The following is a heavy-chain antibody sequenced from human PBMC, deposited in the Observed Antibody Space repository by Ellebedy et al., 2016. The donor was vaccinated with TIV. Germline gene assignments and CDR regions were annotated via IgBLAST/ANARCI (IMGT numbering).Heavy chain of an antibody. V-gene: IGHV1-18*04. Sequence: AASVKVSCKASGYTFTTYGINWVRQAPGPGLDWMGWISAYNGNTNYARNVQGRLTISTDTSTNTTYMELRSLRSDDTAVYYCARDRDYGDYVFEYWGQGTLVTVSA. CDR1: GYTFTTYG. CDR2: ISAYNGNT. D-gene: IGHD4-17*01. J-gene: IGHJ4*02. CDR3: ARDRDYGDYVFEY.